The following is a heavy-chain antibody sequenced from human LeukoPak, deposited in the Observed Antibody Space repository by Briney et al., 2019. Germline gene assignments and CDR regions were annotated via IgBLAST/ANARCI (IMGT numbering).Heavy chain of an antibody. CDR1: GYTFTSYA. Sequence: ASVKVSCKASGYTFTSYAMNWVRQAPGQGLEWMGWIITDTGNPTYAQGFTGRFVFSLDTSVSTAYLQISSLKADDTAVYFCAREVLRHDYWGQGTLVTVSS. D-gene: IGHD3-10*01. V-gene: IGHV7-4-1*02. CDR3: AREVLRHDY. CDR2: IITDTGNP. J-gene: IGHJ4*02.